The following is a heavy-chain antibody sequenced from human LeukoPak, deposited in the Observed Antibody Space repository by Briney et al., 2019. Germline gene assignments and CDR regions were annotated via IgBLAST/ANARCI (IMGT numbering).Heavy chain of an antibody. D-gene: IGHD3-16*02. CDR3: ARRDIVKGGFDY. Sequence: PSETLSLTCPVSGDSVNTRRYYWGWIRQPPGKGLEWIGGIYHSGSTYYEPSLRSRVTISIDTSRNQFSLNLTSVTAADTAVYFCARRDIVKGGFDYWGQGTLVTVSS. J-gene: IGHJ4*02. CDR1: GDSVNTRRYY. V-gene: IGHV4-39*01. CDR2: IYHSGST.